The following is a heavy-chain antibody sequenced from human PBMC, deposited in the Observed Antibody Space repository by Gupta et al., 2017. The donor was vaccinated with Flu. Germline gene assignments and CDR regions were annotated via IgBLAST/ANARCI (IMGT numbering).Heavy chain of an antibody. V-gene: IGHV4-34*01. Sequence: HSGSTNYNPSLKSRVTISVDTSKNQFSLKLSSVTAADTAVYYCARSRRPHYQNKDTAMVNPIRAYYYYYMDVWGKGTTVTVSS. D-gene: IGHD5-18*01. CDR3: ARSRRPHYQNKDTAMVNPIRAYYYYYMDV. CDR2: HSGST. J-gene: IGHJ6*03.